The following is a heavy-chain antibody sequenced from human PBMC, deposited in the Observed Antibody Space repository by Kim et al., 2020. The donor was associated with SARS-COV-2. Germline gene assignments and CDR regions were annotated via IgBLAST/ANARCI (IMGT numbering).Heavy chain of an antibody. CDR3: ARVSTYYYDSSGYLY. V-gene: IGHV3-7*03. Sequence: GGSLRLSCAASGFTFSSYWMSWVRQAPGKGLEWVANIKQDGSEKYYVDSVKGRFTISRDNAKNSLYLQMNSLRAEDTAVYYCARVSTYYYDSSGYLYWGQGTLVTVSS. J-gene: IGHJ4*02. CDR2: IKQDGSEK. CDR1: GFTFSSYW. D-gene: IGHD3-22*01.